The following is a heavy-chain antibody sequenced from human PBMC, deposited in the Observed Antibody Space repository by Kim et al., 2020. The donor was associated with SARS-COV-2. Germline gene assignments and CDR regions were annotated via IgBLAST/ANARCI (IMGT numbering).Heavy chain of an antibody. CDR2: IKSKTDGGTT. D-gene: IGHD3-10*01. Sequence: GGSLRLSCAASGFTFSNAWMSWVRQAPAKGLEWVGRIKSKTDGGTTDYAAPVKGRFTISRDDSKNTLYLQMNSLKTEDTAVYYCTTGSTTKFRILPIHGYYYYGMDGWGQGTTVTVSS. J-gene: IGHJ6*02. CDR3: TTGSTTKFRILPIHGYYYYGMDG. CDR1: GFTFSNAW. V-gene: IGHV3-15*01.